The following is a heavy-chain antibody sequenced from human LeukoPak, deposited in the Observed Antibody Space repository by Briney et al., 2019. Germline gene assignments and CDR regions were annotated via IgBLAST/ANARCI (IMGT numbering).Heavy chain of an antibody. J-gene: IGHJ6*02. V-gene: IGHV4-4*07. CDR1: GGSISSYY. CDR3: ARDGRLSYYYGMDV. D-gene: IGHD1-26*01. Sequence: DPSETLSLTCTVSGGSISSYYWSWIRQPAGKGLEWIGRIYTSGSTNYNPFLKSRVTMSVDTSKNQFSLKLSSVTAADTAVYYCARDGRLSYYYGMDVWGQGTTVTVSS. CDR2: IYTSGST.